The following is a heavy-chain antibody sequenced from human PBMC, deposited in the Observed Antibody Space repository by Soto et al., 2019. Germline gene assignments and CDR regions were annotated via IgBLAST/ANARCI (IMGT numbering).Heavy chain of an antibody. CDR2: IYSGST. D-gene: IGHD3-10*02. CDR3: ARNVAHSYYYGMDV. Sequence: SGTLSLTCTVSGGSISSYSWTWIRQPPGKGLEWIGYIYSGSTNYNPSLKSRVTISVDTSKNQFSLKLSSVTAADTAVYYCARNVAHSYYYGMDVWGQGT. J-gene: IGHJ6*02. CDR1: GGSISSYS. V-gene: IGHV4-59*01.